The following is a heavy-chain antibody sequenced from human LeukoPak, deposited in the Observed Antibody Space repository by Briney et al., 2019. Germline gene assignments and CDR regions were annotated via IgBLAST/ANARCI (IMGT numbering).Heavy chain of an antibody. J-gene: IGHJ4*02. CDR1: GGFISSGDY. CDR3: ARRTGSYTQFDY. Sequence: SETLSLTCTVSGGFISSGDYWSWIRQHPGKGLEWIGYIYYSGSTYYNPSLKSRVTISVDTSKNQFSLNLSSVTDADAAVYYCARRTGSYTQFDYWGQGTLVTVSS. D-gene: IGHD1-26*01. CDR2: IYYSGST. V-gene: IGHV4-31*03.